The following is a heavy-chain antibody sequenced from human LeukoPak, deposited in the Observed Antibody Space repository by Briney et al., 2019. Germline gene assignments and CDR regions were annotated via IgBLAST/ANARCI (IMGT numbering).Heavy chain of an antibody. CDR1: GYTFTSYA. V-gene: IGHV1-3*01. CDR2: INAGNGNT. J-gene: IGHJ4*02. D-gene: IGHD3-10*01. Sequence: ASVKVSCKASGYTFTSYAMHWVRQAPGQRLEWMGWINAGNGNTKYSQKFQGRVTITRDTSASTAYMELSSLRSKDTAVYYCARGTLWFGESHQEGYWGQGTLVTVSS. CDR3: ARGTLWFGESHQEGY.